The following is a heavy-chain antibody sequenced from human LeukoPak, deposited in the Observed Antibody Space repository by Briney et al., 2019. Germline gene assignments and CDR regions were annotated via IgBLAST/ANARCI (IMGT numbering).Heavy chain of an antibody. Sequence: GECLKISCKGSGYSFTSYWIGWVRQMPGKGLEWMGIIYPGDSDTRYSPSFQGQVTISADKSISTAYLQWSSLKASDTAMYYCARSPSQKESITAMASDAFDIWGQGTMVTVSS. CDR3: ARSPSQKESITAMASDAFDI. CDR2: IYPGDSDT. D-gene: IGHD5-18*01. V-gene: IGHV5-51*01. CDR1: GYSFTSYW. J-gene: IGHJ3*02.